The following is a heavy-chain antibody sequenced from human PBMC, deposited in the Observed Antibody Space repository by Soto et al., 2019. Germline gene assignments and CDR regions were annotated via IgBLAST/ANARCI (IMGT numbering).Heavy chain of an antibody. J-gene: IGHJ4*02. CDR1: GYTFGIYS. Sequence: QVQLVQSGPEVKKPGASVKVSCKASGYTFGIYSITWVRQAPGQGLEWLGGINSYSGKTYYAQKVQGRITLTTDTSTSTAYMDMRILRSDDTAVYYCARRYGDPSSSTGFDYWGQGTLVSVSS. V-gene: IGHV1-18*01. CDR3: ARRYGDPSSSTGFDY. CDR2: INSYSGKT. D-gene: IGHD2-21*02.